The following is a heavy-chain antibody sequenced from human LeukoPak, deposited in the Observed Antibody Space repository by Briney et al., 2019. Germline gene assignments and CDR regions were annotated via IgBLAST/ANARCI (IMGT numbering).Heavy chain of an antibody. CDR2: ISAYNGNT. CDR1: GYTFTSYG. CDR3: ARGQKYDSSGYYSDY. V-gene: IGHV1-18*01. Sequence: ASVKVSCKASGYTFTSYGISWVRQAPGQGLEWMGWISAYNGNTNYAQKLQGRVTMTTDTSTSTAYMELRSLRSDDTAVYYCARGQKYDSSGYYSDYWGQGTLVTVSS. J-gene: IGHJ4*02. D-gene: IGHD3-22*01.